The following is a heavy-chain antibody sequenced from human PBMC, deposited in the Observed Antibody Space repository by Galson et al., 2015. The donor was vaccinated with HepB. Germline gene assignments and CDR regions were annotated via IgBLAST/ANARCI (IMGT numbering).Heavy chain of an antibody. V-gene: IGHV3-30*18. CDR3: AKARGDDSSGYYFQH. D-gene: IGHD3-22*01. Sequence: SLRLSCAASGFTFSSYGMHWVRQAPGKGLEWVAVISYDGSNRYYADSVKGRFTISRDNSKNTLYLQMNSLRAEDTAVYYCAKARGDDSSGYYFQHWGQGTRVTVSS. CDR1: GFTFSSYG. J-gene: IGHJ1*01. CDR2: ISYDGSNR.